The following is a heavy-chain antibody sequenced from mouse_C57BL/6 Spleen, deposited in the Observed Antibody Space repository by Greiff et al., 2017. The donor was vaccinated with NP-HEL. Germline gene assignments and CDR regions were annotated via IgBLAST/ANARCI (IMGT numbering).Heavy chain of an antibody. CDR1: GFTFSDYG. V-gene: IGHV5-17*01. CDR2: ISSGSSTI. Sequence: DVHLVESGGGLVKPGGSLKLSCAASGFTFSDYGMHWVRQAPEQGLEWVAYISSGSSTIYYADTVKGRFTISRDHAKNTLFLQMTSLRSEDTAMYYCARQDYYGSRYGWYFDVWGTGTTVTVSS. CDR3: ARQDYYGSRYGWYFDV. J-gene: IGHJ1*03. D-gene: IGHD1-1*01.